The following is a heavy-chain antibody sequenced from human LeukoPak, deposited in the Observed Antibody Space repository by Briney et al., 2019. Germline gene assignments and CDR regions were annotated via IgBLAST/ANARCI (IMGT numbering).Heavy chain of an antibody. CDR1: GGSISSYY. CDR3: ARDPAPMYYYYGMDV. J-gene: IGHJ6*02. Sequence: PSETLSLTCTVSGGSISSYYWSWIRQPPGKGLEWIGYIYYSGSTNYNPSLKSRVTISVDTSKNQFSLKLSSVTAADTAVYYCARDPAPMYYYYGMDVWGQGTTVTVSS. V-gene: IGHV4-59*01. CDR2: IYYSGST.